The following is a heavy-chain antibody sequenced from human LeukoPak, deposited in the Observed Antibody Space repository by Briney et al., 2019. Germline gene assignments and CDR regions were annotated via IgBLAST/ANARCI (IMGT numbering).Heavy chain of an antibody. Sequence: SETLSLTCTVSGYSISSGYYWGWIRQPPGKGLEWIGSIYHSGSTYYNPSLKSRVTMSIDTSKNQFSLKLNSVTAADTAVYYCARERRQFDYWGQGTLVTVSS. CDR2: IYHSGST. CDR1: GYSISSGYY. V-gene: IGHV4-38-2*02. J-gene: IGHJ4*02. CDR3: ARERRQFDY.